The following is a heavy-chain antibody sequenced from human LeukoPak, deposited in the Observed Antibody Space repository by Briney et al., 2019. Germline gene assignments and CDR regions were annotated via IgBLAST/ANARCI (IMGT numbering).Heavy chain of an antibody. CDR1: GFTFRSYA. V-gene: IGHV3-23*01. Sequence: PGRSLRLSCEVPGFTFRSYAMHWVRQAPGKGLEWVSAISGSGGSTYYADSVKGRFTISRDNSKNTLYLQMNSLRAEDTAVYYCAKHQRGSGWPHSEFDYWGQGTLVTVSS. D-gene: IGHD6-19*01. CDR3: AKHQRGSGWPHSEFDY. CDR2: ISGSGGST. J-gene: IGHJ4*02.